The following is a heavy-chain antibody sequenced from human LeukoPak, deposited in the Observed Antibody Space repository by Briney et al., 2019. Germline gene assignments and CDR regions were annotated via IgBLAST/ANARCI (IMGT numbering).Heavy chain of an antibody. J-gene: IGHJ4*02. CDR2: IKSKTDGGTT. CDR3: TTDVSAGGSYGDDY. CDR1: GFTFSNAW. V-gene: IGHV3-15*01. D-gene: IGHD3-10*01. Sequence: GGSLRLSCAASGFTFSNAWMSWVRQAPGKGLEWVGRIKSKTDGGTTDYAAPVKGRFTISRDDSKNTLYLQMNSLKTEDTAVYYCTTDVSAGGSYGDDYWGQGTLVTVSS.